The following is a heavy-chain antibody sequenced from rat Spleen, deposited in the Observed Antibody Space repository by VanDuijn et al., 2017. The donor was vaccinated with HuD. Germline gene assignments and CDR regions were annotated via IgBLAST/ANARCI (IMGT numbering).Heavy chain of an antibody. CDR2: ISPSGSST. CDR1: GFIFSNYG. V-gene: IGHV5-19*01. Sequence: EVQLVESGGGLVQPGRSMKLSCAASGFIFSNYGMHWICQAPTKGLEWVASISPSGSSTYYRDSVKGRFTISRDNAKSTLYLQMDSLRSEDTATYYCTTDRTGALMDAWGQGASVTVSS. D-gene: IGHD5-1*01. CDR3: TTDRTGALMDA. J-gene: IGHJ4*01.